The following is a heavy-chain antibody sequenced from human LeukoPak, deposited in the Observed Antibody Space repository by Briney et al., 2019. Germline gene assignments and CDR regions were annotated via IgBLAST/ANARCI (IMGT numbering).Heavy chain of an antibody. D-gene: IGHD6-19*01. V-gene: IGHV5-51*01. CDR2: IYPGDSDT. CDR3: ARHHSGWYEETPYFDY. CDR1: GYSFTSYW. J-gene: IGHJ4*02. Sequence: PGESLKISCKGSGYSFTSYWIGWVRQMPGKGLEWMGIIYPGDSDTRYSPSFQGQVTISADKSISTAYLQWSSLKASDTAMYYCARHHSGWYEETPYFDYWGQGTLVTVSS.